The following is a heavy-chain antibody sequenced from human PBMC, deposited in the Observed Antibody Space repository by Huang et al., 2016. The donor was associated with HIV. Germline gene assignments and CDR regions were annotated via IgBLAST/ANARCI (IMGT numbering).Heavy chain of an antibody. CDR1: GFKLSGFG. D-gene: IGHD2-15*01. CDR3: AKESRWFSDFDH. CDR2: ISDDGRSQ. Sequence: QVHLVESGGGVVQPGGSLRLSCAASGFKLSGFGMHWVRQAPGKGLEWVAVISDDGRSQFYTDSVKGRVTISRDNSDNTLSLQMKGLKPDDTAVYYCAKESRWFSDFDHWGQGVLVSVSS. J-gene: IGHJ4*02. V-gene: IGHV3-30*18.